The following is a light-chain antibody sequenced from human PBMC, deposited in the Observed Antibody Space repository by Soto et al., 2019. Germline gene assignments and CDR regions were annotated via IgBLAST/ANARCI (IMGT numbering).Light chain of an antibody. CDR2: SAS. Sequence: EIAMTQSPATLSVSPGERATLSCRASQSISTELAWYQQIPGQPPRLLIYSASTRATGVPARFTGSGSGSEFTLTIRGLQSEDFAIYYCQQGNNWPLTFGQGTRLEI. CDR3: QQGNNWPLT. J-gene: IGKJ2*01. CDR1: QSISTE. V-gene: IGKV3-15*01.